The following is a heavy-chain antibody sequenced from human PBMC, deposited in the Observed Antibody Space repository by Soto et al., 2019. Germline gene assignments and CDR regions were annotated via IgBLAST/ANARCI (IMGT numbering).Heavy chain of an antibody. V-gene: IGHV3-23*01. J-gene: IGHJ6*02. CDR2: ISGSGGST. CDR3: AGTRVINLIVPAAIEGLMRNYYYGMDV. CDR1: GFTFSSYA. Sequence: EVQLLESGGGLVQPGGSLRLSCAASGFTFSSYAMSWVRQAPGKGLEWVSAISGSGGSTYYADSVKGRFTISRDNSKNTLYLQMNSLRAEDTAVYYCAGTRVINLIVPAAIEGLMRNYYYGMDVWGQGTTVTVSS. D-gene: IGHD2-2*02.